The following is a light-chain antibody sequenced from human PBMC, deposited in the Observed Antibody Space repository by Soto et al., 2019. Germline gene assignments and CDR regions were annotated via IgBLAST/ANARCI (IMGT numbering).Light chain of an antibody. J-gene: IGKJ2*01. CDR2: AAS. CDR3: QQYGPSPPYT. CDR1: QSVATSQ. Sequence: EIVLTQSPGTLSLSPGERATLFCRASQSVATSQLAWYQQKPGQAPRLLIYAASIRASGIPDRFSGSGSGTDFTLTISRLEPEDSAVYYCQQYGPSPPYTFGQGTKLEIK. V-gene: IGKV3-20*01.